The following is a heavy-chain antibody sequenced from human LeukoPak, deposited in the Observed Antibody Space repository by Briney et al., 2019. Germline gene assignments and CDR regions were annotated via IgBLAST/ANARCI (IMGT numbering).Heavy chain of an antibody. D-gene: IGHD2-2*02. J-gene: IGHJ3*02. CDR2: INHSGST. V-gene: IGHV4-38-2*02. CDR1: GFSISNGYY. CDR3: ARRGIVVVPAAIRAFDI. Sequence: SETLSLTCTVSGFSISNGYYWGWIRQPPGKGLEWIGEINHSGSTNYNPSLKSRVTISVDTSKNQFSLKLSSVTAADTAVYYCARRGIVVVPAAIRAFDIWGQGTMVTVSS.